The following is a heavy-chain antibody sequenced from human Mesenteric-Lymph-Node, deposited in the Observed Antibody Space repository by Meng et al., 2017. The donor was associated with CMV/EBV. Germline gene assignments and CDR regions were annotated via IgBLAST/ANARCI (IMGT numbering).Heavy chain of an antibody. CDR3: AKSRSSTPGIVDD. V-gene: IGHV4-61*08. CDR2: ISGTGIT. Sequence: QLQLQELGQGLVKPAGTLSLPCIVSVVSVTSCAYPWSWIRQSPRKGLEWIGYISGTGITIYNPSLKSRVTILLETSKNQFSLKLNSVTTADTAVYYCAKSRSSTPGIVDDWGQGTLVTVSS. CDR1: VVSVTSCAYP. J-gene: IGHJ4*02. D-gene: IGHD2/OR15-2a*01.